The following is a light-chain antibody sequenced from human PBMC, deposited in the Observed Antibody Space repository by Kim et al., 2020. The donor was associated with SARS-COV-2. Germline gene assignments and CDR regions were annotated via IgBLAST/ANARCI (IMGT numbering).Light chain of an antibody. Sequence: EIVMTQSPATLSVSPGERATLSCRASQSVSSNLAWYQQKPGQAPRLLIYGASDRATGIPARFSGGGSGTEFTLTISSLQSEDFAVYYCQQYNNWPRTFGQGTKVDIK. J-gene: IGKJ1*01. CDR3: QQYNNWPRT. CDR2: GAS. V-gene: IGKV3-15*01. CDR1: QSVSSN.